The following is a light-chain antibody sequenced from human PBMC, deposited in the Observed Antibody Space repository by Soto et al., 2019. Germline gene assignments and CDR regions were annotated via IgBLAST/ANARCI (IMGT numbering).Light chain of an antibody. V-gene: IGKV1-5*03. J-gene: IGKJ1*01. CDR2: KAS. CDR1: QSIDSW. Sequence: DIQMTQSPSTMSASVGDRVTITCRASQSIDSWLAWYQQKPGKAPKFLMYKASNLESGVPSRFSGSVSETEFTLTISSLQPDDFATYYCQHYKSYPWTFGQGTKVEFK. CDR3: QHYKSYPWT.